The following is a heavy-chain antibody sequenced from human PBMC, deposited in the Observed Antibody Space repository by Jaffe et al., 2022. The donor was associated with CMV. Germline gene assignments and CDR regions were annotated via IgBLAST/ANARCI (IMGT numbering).Heavy chain of an antibody. D-gene: IGHD3-22*01. CDR2: IYTSGST. J-gene: IGHJ6*02. V-gene: IGHV4-4*07. CDR1: GGSISSYY. CDR3: ARDPYYYDSSGYYPNYYYYGMDV. Sequence: QVQLQESGPGLVKPSETLSLTCTVSGGSISSYYWSWIRQPAGKGLEWIGRIYTSGSTNYNPSLKSRVTMSVDTSKNQFSLKLSSVTAADTAVYYCARDPYYYDSSGYYPNYYYYGMDVWGQGTTVTVSS.